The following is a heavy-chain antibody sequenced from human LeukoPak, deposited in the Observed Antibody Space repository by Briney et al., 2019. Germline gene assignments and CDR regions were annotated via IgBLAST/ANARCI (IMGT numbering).Heavy chain of an antibody. J-gene: IGHJ4*02. CDR2: IKQDGSEE. D-gene: IGHD3/OR15-3a*01. CDR1: GFTFSSYW. CDR3: ARGAWTFDY. Sequence: PGGSLRLSCVASGFTFSSYWMSWVRQAPGKGLEWVANIKQDGSEEYYVDSVKGRFTISRDNAKNSLYLQMNSLRAEDTAVYYCARGAWTFDYWGQGTLVSVSS. V-gene: IGHV3-7*01.